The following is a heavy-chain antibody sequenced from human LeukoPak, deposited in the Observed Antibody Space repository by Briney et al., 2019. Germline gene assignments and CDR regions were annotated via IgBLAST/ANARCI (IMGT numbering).Heavy chain of an antibody. CDR3: ARASMVRGVALNWFDP. CDR1: GGTFSSYA. V-gene: IGHV1-69*05. D-gene: IGHD3-10*01. CDR2: IIPIFGTA. Sequence: SVKVSCKASGGTFSSYAISWVRQAPGQGLEWMGGIIPIFGTANYAQKFHGRVTITTDESTSTAYMELSSLRSEDTAVYYCARASMVRGVALNWFDPWGQGTLVTVSS. J-gene: IGHJ5*02.